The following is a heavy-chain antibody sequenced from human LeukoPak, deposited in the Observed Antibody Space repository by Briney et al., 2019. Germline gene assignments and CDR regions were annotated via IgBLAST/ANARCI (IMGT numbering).Heavy chain of an antibody. J-gene: IGHJ4*02. CDR2: IIPIFGTA. D-gene: IGHD3-22*01. V-gene: IGHV1-69*06. CDR1: GGTFSSYA. CDR3: ARGSTLTFYYDSSGTFDY. Sequence: SVKVSCKASGGTFSSYAISWVRRAPGQGLEWMGGIIPIFGTANYAQKFQGRVTITADKSTSTAYMELSSLRSEDTAVYYCARGSTLTFYYDSSGTFDYWGQGTLVTVSS.